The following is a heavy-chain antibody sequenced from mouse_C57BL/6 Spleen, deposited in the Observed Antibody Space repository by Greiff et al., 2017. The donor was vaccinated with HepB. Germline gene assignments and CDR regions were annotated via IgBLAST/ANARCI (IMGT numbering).Heavy chain of an antibody. V-gene: IGHV1-19*01. CDR3: ARRDDGYYEDDY. J-gene: IGHJ2*01. CDR1: GYTFTDYY. Sequence: VQLQQSGPVLVKPGASVKMSCKASGYTFTDYYMNWVKQSHGKSLEWIGVINPYNGGTSYNQKFKGKATLTVDKSSSTAYMELNSLTSEDSAVYYCARRDDGYYEDDYWGQGTTLTVSS. CDR2: INPYNGGT. D-gene: IGHD2-3*01.